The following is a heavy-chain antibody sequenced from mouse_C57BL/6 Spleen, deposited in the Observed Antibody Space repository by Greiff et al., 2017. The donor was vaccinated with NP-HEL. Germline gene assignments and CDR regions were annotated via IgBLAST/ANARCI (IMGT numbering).Heavy chain of an antibody. J-gene: IGHJ4*01. CDR1: GFTFSDYG. V-gene: IGHV5-17*01. Sequence: EVKLMESGGGLVKPGGSLKLSCAASGFTFSDYGMHWVRQAPEKGLEWVAYISSGSSTIYYADTVKGRFTISRDNAKNTLFLQMTSLRSEDTAMYYCANYYGSSPYYAMDYWGQGTSVTVSS. CDR3: ANYYGSSPYYAMDY. D-gene: IGHD1-1*01. CDR2: ISSGSSTI.